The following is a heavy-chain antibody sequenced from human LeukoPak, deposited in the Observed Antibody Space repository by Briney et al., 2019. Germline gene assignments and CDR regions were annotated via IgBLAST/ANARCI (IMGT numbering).Heavy chain of an antibody. CDR2: IYFSGST. Sequence: SETLSLTCTVSGGSISSSSYYWGWLRQPPGKGLEWIGSIYFSGSTYYNPSLKSRVTISVDTSKNQFSLRLSSVTAADTAVYYCARDRYSYGDIDYWGQGTLVTVSS. D-gene: IGHD5-18*01. V-gene: IGHV4-39*07. CDR3: ARDRYSYGDIDY. J-gene: IGHJ4*02. CDR1: GGSISSSSYY.